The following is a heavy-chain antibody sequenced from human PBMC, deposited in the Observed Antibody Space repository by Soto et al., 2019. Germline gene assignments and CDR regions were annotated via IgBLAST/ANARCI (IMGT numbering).Heavy chain of an antibody. J-gene: IGHJ6*02. CDR2: ISYDGSNK. CDR3: ARSTVVTQGYYYYGMDV. V-gene: IGHV3-30-3*01. D-gene: IGHD2-21*02. Sequence: GGSLRLSCAASGFTFSSYAMHWVRQAPGRGLEWVAVISYDGSNKYYADSVKGRFTISRDNSKSTLYLQMNSLRAEDTAVYYCARSTVVTQGYYYYGMDVWGQGTTVTVSS. CDR1: GFTFSSYA.